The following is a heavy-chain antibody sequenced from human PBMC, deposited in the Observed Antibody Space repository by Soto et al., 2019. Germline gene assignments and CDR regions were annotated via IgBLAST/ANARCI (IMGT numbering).Heavy chain of an antibody. CDR3: ARHLGGSWYGDYYYYGMDV. CDR1: GYSFTSYW. CDR2: IDPSDSYT. Sequence: PGESLKISCKGSGYSFTSYWISWVRQMPGKGLEWMGRIDPSDSYTNYSPSFQGHVTISADKSISTAYLQWSSLKASDTAMYYCARHLGGSWYGDYYYYGMDVWGQGTTVTVSS. J-gene: IGHJ6*02. D-gene: IGHD6-13*01. V-gene: IGHV5-10-1*01.